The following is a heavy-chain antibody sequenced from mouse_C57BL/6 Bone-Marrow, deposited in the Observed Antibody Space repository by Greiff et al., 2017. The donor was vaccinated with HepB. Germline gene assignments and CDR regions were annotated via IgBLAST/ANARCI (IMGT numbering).Heavy chain of an antibody. CDR3: ARHDTTVVATSVDY. CDR2: ISSGGSYT. CDR1: GFTFSSYG. V-gene: IGHV5-6*01. D-gene: IGHD1-1*01. Sequence: EVKVVESGGDLVKPGGSLKLSCAASGFTFSSYGMSWVRQTPDKRLEWVATISSGGSYTYYPDSVKGRFTISRDNAKNTLYLQMSSLKSEDTAMYYCARHDTTVVATSVDYWGQGTTLTVSS. J-gene: IGHJ2*01.